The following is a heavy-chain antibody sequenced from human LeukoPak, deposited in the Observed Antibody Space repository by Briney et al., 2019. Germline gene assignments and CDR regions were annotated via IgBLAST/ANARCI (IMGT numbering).Heavy chain of an antibody. D-gene: IGHD3-10*01. CDR3: ARASSYYMEFDY. CDR2: IIPIFGTA. J-gene: IGHJ4*02. CDR1: GGTFSSYA. Sequence: SVKVSXKASGGTFSSYAISWVRQAPGQGLEWMGRIIPIFGTANYAQKFQGRVTITTDESTSTAYMELSSLRSEDTAVYYCARASSYYMEFDYWGQGTLVTVSS. V-gene: IGHV1-69*05.